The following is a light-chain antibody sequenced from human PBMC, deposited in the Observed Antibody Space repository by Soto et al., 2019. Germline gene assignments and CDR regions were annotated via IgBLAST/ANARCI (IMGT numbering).Light chain of an antibody. CDR2: LTS. CDR1: QAVNTR. CDR3: QQRTNWRIT. Sequence: EIVLTQSPATLSSFPGDRVTLSCRASQAVNTRLAWYQHKPGQAPRLLIYLTSNRAAGIPARFSGSGSGTDFTLTISDVEPEDFAVYYCQQRTNWRITFGQGTRLEI. J-gene: IGKJ5*01. V-gene: IGKV3D-11*01.